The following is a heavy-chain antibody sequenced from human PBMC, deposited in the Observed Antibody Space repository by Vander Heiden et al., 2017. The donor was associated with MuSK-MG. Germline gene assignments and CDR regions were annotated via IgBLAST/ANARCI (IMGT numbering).Heavy chain of an antibody. CDR1: GYTFTSYD. J-gene: IGHJ6*03. CDR3: AREGYDPYYYYMDV. V-gene: IGHV1-8*03. CDR2: MNTNSGNT. Sequence: QVQLVHSGAEVKKPGASVKVSCKASGYTFTSYDINWVRQATGQGLEWMGWMNTNSGNTGYAQKFQGRVTITRNTSISTAYMELSSLRSEDTAVYYCAREGYDPYYYYMDVWGKGTTATVSS. D-gene: IGHD3-16*01.